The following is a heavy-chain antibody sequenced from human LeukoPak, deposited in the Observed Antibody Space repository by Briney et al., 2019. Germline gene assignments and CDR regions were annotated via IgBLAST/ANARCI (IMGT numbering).Heavy chain of an antibody. V-gene: IGHV1-18*01. CDR1: NYTFTSYG. Sequence: ASVKVSCKASNYTFTSYGISWVRQAPGQGLEWMAWINAYNGDTNYAQKLQGRVTMTTDTSTSTAYMELRSLRSDDTAVYYCARDSLARGSYFYYYYGMDVWGQGTTVTVSS. CDR3: ARDSLARGSYFYYYYGMDV. D-gene: IGHD1-26*01. CDR2: INAYNGDT. J-gene: IGHJ6*02.